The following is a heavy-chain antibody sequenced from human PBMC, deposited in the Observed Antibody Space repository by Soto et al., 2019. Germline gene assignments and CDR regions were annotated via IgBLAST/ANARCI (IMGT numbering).Heavy chain of an antibody. CDR3: ARGSVETGEFDY. Sequence: PSETLSLTCAVYGGSFSGYYWSWIRQPPGKGLEWIGEINHSGSTNYNPSLKSRVTISVDTSKNQFSLKLSSVTAADTAVYYCARGSVETGEFDYWGQGTLVTVSS. D-gene: IGHD2-15*01. CDR2: INHSGST. CDR1: GGSFSGYY. J-gene: IGHJ4*02. V-gene: IGHV4-34*01.